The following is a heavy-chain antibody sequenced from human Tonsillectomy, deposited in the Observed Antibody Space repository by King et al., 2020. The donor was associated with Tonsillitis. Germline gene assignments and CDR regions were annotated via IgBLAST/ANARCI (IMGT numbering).Heavy chain of an antibody. Sequence: VQLVESGGGLVKPGGSLRLSCAASGFSFTNAWMTWVRQAPGKGLEWVGRIKGKSDGGTTDFATSVKGRFTISKDESKTTLYLQMNSLKTEDTAVYFCAKIEWFGTDDYYAMDVWGPGTTVTVSS. V-gene: IGHV3-15*01. CDR2: IKGKSDGGTT. CDR1: GFSFTNAW. D-gene: IGHD3-10*01. J-gene: IGHJ6*02. CDR3: AKIEWFGTDDYYAMDV.